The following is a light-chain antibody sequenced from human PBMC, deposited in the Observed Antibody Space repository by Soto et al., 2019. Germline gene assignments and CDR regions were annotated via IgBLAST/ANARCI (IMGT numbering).Light chain of an antibody. J-gene: IGLJ1*01. V-gene: IGLV2-11*01. CDR2: DVA. CDR1: SSDVGSYNF. Sequence: QAVVTQPRSVSGSPGQSVTISCTGTSSDVGSYNFVSWHQQHPGKAPKLMIYDVAKRPSGVPDRFSGSKSGNTASLTISGLQAEDEADYYCCTFAGRYSYVFGSGTKLTVL. CDR3: CTFAGRYSYV.